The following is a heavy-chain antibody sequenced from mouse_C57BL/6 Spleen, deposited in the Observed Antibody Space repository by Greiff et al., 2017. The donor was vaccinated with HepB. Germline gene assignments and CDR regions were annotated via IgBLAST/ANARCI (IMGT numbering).Heavy chain of an antibody. Sequence: DVKLQESGPGLVKPSQSLSLTCSVTGYSITSGYYWNWIRQFPGNKLEWMGYISYDGSNNYNPSLKNRISITRDTSKNQFFLKLNSVTTEDTATYYCARVPYYYGSPYYFDYWGQGTTLTVSS. V-gene: IGHV3-6*01. CDR2: ISYDGSN. CDR1: GYSITSGYY. D-gene: IGHD1-1*01. J-gene: IGHJ2*01. CDR3: ARVPYYYGSPYYFDY.